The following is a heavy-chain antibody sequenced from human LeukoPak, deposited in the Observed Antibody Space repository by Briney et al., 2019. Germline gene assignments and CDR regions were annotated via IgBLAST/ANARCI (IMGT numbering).Heavy chain of an antibody. J-gene: IGHJ3*02. Sequence: ASVKVSCKVSGYTFTGYYMHWVRQAPGQGLEWMGWINPSSGGTNYAQKFQGRVTMTRDTSISTAYMELSRLRSDDTAVYYCARLTYYDFWSGYNYAFDIWGQGTMVTVSS. D-gene: IGHD3-3*01. CDR1: GYTFTGYY. CDR2: INPSSGGT. V-gene: IGHV1-2*02. CDR3: ARLTYYDFWSGYNYAFDI.